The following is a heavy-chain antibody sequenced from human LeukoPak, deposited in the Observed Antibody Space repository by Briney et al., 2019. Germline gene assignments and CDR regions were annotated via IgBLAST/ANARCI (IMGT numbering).Heavy chain of an antibody. V-gene: IGHV1-69*05. CDR3: ARERGAYYYDSSGYWD. J-gene: IGHJ4*02. Sequence: SVKVSCKASGGTFSSYAISWVRQAPGQGLEWMGGTIPIFGTANYAQKFQGRVTITTDESTSTAYMELSSLRSEDTAVYYCARERGAYYYDSSGYWDWGQGTLVTVSS. CDR1: GGTFSSYA. CDR2: TIPIFGTA. D-gene: IGHD3-22*01.